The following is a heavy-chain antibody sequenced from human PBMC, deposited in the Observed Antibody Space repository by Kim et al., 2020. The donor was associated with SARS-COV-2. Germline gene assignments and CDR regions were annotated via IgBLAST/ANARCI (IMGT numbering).Heavy chain of an antibody. V-gene: IGHV3-23*01. CDR1: GFTFSNYP. J-gene: IGHJ4*02. D-gene: IGHD6-6*01. Sequence: GGSLRLSCEASGFTFSNYPMGWVRQAPGKGLEWVSLIDGSGGGSYYADSVKDRFTISRDNTKNSLSLQINSLRAEDTALYYCAKELRTDTSSRDYWGQGTLVTVSS. CDR3: AKELRTDTSSRDY. CDR2: IDGSGGGS.